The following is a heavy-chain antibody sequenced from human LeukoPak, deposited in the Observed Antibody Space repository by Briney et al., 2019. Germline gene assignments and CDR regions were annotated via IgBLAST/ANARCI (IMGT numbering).Heavy chain of an antibody. Sequence: ASVKVSCKASGYTFTGYYMHWVRQAPGQGLEWMGWINPNSGGTNYAQKFQGRVTMTRDTSISTAYMELSRLRSDDTAVYYCANTYYYDSRGYGFRYWGQGTLVTVSS. J-gene: IGHJ4*02. CDR3: ANTYYYDSRGYGFRY. CDR1: GYTFTGYY. CDR2: INPNSGGT. V-gene: IGHV1-2*02. D-gene: IGHD3-22*01.